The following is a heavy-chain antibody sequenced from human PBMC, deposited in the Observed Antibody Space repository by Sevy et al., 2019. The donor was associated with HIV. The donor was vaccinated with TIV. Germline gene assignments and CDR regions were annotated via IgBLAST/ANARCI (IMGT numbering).Heavy chain of an antibody. CDR2: ISGDGDTI. Sequence: GGSLRLSCAASGFTFSDYYMSWIRQAPGKGLEWLSYISGDGDTIYYTNSVKGRFTISRDNAKKSLYLQMNSLRAEDTAVYYCAGDHVKDGDLGDYYYFAMDVWGQGTSVTVSS. J-gene: IGHJ6*02. V-gene: IGHV3-11*01. CDR1: GFTFSDYY. CDR3: AGDHVKDGDLGDYYYFAMDV. D-gene: IGHD4-17*01.